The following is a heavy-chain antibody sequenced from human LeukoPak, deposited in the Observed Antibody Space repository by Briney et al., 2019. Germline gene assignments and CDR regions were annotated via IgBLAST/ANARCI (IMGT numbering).Heavy chain of an antibody. CDR3: ARGRNSMMRAWFDP. J-gene: IGHJ5*02. V-gene: IGHV3-74*01. D-gene: IGHD2/OR15-2a*01. Sequence: GGSLRLSCAASGFTFSNYWMHWVRQAPGKGLVWVSRINTDGSRTSYADSVKGRFTISRDNAKNTLYLQMNSLRVEDMAVYYCARGRNSMMRAWFDPWGQGTLVTVSS. CDR2: INTDGSRT. CDR1: GFTFSNYW.